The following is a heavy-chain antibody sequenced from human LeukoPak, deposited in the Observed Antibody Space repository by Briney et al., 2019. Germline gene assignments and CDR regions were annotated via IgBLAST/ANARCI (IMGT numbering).Heavy chain of an antibody. CDR2: IYFSGST. V-gene: IGHV4-59*01. Sequence: TSETLSLTCTVSGDSISNYWSWIRQPPGKGLEWIGYIYFSGSTNYNPSLKSRVTISGDTSKNQFSLKLSSVTAADTAVYSCARGTLHRYSGSRLYYFDYWGQGTLVTVSS. J-gene: IGHJ4*02. D-gene: IGHD1-26*01. CDR3: ARGTLHRYSGSRLYYFDY. CDR1: GDSISNY.